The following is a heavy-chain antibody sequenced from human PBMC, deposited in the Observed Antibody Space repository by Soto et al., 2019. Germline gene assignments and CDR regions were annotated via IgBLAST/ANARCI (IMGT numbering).Heavy chain of an antibody. D-gene: IGHD1-1*01. J-gene: IGHJ5*02. V-gene: IGHV4-38-2*02. CDR2: LYHGGSR. Sequence: PSETLSLTCAVSGYSISSVYTWGWIRLPPGKGLEWIGSLYHGGSRYYNPSLKSRATISVDTSKNQFSLKVTSVTAADTAVYYCARDPSQVENWFDLWGQGTLVTVSS. CDR3: ARDPSQVENWFDL. CDR1: GYSISSVYT.